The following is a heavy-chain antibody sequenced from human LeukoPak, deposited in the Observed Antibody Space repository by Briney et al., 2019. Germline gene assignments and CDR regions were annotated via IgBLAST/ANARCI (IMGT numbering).Heavy chain of an antibody. J-gene: IGHJ6*02. CDR1: GGSISSSSYY. Sequence: SETLSLTCTVSGGSISSSSYYWGWIRQPPGKGLEWIGSSYYSGSTYYNPSLKSRVSISVDTSKNQFSLKLSSVTAADTAVYYCATVDSGYDPYYYYGMDVWGQGTTVTVSS. CDR3: ATVDSGYDPYYYYGMDV. D-gene: IGHD5-12*01. V-gene: IGHV4-39*01. CDR2: SYYSGST.